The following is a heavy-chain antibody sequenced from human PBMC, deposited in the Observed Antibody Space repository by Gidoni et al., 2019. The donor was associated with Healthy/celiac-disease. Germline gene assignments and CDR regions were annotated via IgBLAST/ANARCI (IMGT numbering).Heavy chain of an antibody. D-gene: IGHD4-17*01. CDR2: ISWNSGSI. J-gene: IGHJ4*02. V-gene: IGHV3-9*01. CDR1: GFTFDDYA. CDR3: AKGGYTVTRNFDY. Sequence: EVQLVESGGGLVQPGRSLRLSCAASGFTFDDYAMHWVRQAPGKGLEWVSGISWNSGSIGYADSVKGRFTISRDNAKNSLYLQMNSLRAEDTALYYCAKGGYTVTRNFDYWGQGTLVTVSS.